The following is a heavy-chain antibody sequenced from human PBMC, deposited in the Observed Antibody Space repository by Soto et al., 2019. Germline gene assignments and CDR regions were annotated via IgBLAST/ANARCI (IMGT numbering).Heavy chain of an antibody. CDR2: INPSDGSA. Sequence: ASVKVSCKASGYTFTSYYMHWVRQAPGQGLEWMGIINPSDGSASYAQKFQGRVTMTRDTSTSTAYMELSSLRSDDTAVYYCASSPTPPWALGPGWFDPWGQGTLVTVSS. V-gene: IGHV1-46*01. CDR3: ASSPTPPWALGPGWFDP. CDR1: GYTFTSYY. J-gene: IGHJ5*02. D-gene: IGHD3-16*01.